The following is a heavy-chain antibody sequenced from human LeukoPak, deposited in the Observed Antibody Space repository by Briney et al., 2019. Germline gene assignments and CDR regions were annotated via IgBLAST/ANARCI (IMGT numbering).Heavy chain of an antibody. D-gene: IGHD3-10*01. V-gene: IGHV3-23*05. J-gene: IGHJ5*02. Sequence: GGTLRLSCAASGFTFSSSGMIWVRQAPGKGLEWVSANRTYHADSVKGRFTISRDNSKNTLYLHMNSLRAEDTAVYYCAKGYYGSGSYGWFDPWGQGTLVTVSS. CDR2: NRT. CDR3: AKGYYGSGSYGWFDP. CDR1: GFTFSSSG.